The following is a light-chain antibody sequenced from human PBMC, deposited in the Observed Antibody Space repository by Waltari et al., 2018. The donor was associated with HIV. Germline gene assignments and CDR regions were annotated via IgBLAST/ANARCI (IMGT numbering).Light chain of an antibody. Sequence: DIQMTQSPSSLSASLGDRVTITCQASQDISEYLNWYQQKPGKAPKLLIYDASNLETGVPSRFSGSGSGTDVTFTISSLQPEDIATYYGLQYENVLGTFGQGTRVEVK. V-gene: IGKV1-33*01. CDR2: DAS. CDR1: QDISEY. J-gene: IGKJ1*01. CDR3: LQYENVLGT.